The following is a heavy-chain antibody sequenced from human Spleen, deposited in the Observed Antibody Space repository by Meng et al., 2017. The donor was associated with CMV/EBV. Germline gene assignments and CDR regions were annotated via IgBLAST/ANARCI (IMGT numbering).Heavy chain of an antibody. D-gene: IGHD1-26*01. CDR3: AREYRGIHVWFDP. J-gene: IGHJ5*02. V-gene: IGHV6-1*01. CDR1: GDSVSSNSAV. CDR2: TYYRSKWYN. Sequence: SGDSVSSNSAVWNWIRQSPSRGLEWLGRTYYRSKWYNDYAISVKSRLTINSDTSKNQFSLQLNSVTPEDTAVYYCAREYRGIHVWFDPWSQGILVTVSS.